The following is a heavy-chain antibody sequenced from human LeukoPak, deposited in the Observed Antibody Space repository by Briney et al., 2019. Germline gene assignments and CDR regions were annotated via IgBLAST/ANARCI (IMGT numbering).Heavy chain of an antibody. CDR2: INHSGST. J-gene: IGHJ4*02. D-gene: IGHD3-22*01. Sequence: SETLSLTCAVYGGSFSGYYWSWIRQPPGKGLEWIGEINHSGSTNYNPSLKSRVTISVDTSKNQFSLKLSSVTAADTAVYYCASLVVSDYWGQGTMVTVSS. CDR3: ASLVVSDY. CDR1: GGSFSGYY. V-gene: IGHV4-34*01.